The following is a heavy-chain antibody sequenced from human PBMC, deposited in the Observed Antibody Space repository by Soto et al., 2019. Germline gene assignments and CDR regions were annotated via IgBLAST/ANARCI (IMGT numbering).Heavy chain of an antibody. CDR1: GFTFSSYA. Sequence: GGSLRLSCAASGFTFSSYAMHWVRQAPGKGLEWVAVISYDGSNKYYADSVKGRFTISRDNSKNTLYLQMSSLRAEDTAVYYCARVGSRDYYDSSGYDPDPWGQGTLVTVSS. CDR3: ARVGSRDYYDSSGYDPDP. J-gene: IGHJ5*02. V-gene: IGHV3-30-3*01. CDR2: ISYDGSNK. D-gene: IGHD3-22*01.